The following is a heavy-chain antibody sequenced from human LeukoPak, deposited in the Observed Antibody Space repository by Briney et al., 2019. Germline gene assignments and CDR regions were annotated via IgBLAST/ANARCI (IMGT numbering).Heavy chain of an antibody. CDR3: LVILTEPTSPSPDGLDI. V-gene: IGHV3-74*01. Sequence: QTGGSLRLSCAASGFAFSRDWMHWVRQVPGKGLVWVSRIDSDDGSTSYADSVRGRFTISRDNAKKTLYLQMNSLRVEDTAVYYCLVILTEPTSPSPDGLDIWGQGTMVTVSS. CDR1: GFAFSRDW. J-gene: IGHJ3*02. D-gene: IGHD2-15*01. CDR2: IDSDDGST.